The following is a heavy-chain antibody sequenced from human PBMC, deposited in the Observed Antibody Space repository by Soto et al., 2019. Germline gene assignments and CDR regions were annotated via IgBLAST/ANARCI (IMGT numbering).Heavy chain of an antibody. CDR2: ISWNSGSI. Sequence: EVQLVESGGGLVQPGRSLRLSCAASGFTFDDYAMHWVRQAPGKGLEWFSGISWNSGSIGYADSVKGRFTISRDNAKNSLYLQMNSLRAEDTALYYCAKDMSGDYELGNSFDYWGQGTLVTVSS. D-gene: IGHD4-17*01. CDR1: GFTFDDYA. CDR3: AKDMSGDYELGNSFDY. J-gene: IGHJ4*02. V-gene: IGHV3-9*01.